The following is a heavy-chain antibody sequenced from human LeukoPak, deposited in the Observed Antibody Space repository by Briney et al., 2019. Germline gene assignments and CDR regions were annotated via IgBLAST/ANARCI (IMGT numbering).Heavy chain of an antibody. CDR2: VKQDGSEK. D-gene: IGHD2-2*01. J-gene: IGHJ4*02. V-gene: IGHV3-7*01. CDR3: ATGYCTSTTCYRSRFDY. Sequence: PGGSLRLSCAASGFTFSSYWMSWVRQAPGKGLEWVANVKQDGSEKYYVDSVKGRFTISRDNAKNSLYLQMSSLRAEDTAVFYCATGYCTSTTCYRSRFDYWGQGTLVTVSS. CDR1: GFTFSSYW.